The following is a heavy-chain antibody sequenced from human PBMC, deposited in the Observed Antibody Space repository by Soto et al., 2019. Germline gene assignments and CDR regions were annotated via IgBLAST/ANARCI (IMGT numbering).Heavy chain of an antibody. CDR3: AVKGEYQLLNPEYYYYYYMDV. CDR2: MNPNSGNT. CDR1: GYTFTSYD. V-gene: IGHV1-8*01. D-gene: IGHD2-2*02. Sequence: GASVKVSCKASGYTFTSYDINWVRQATGQGLEWMGWMNPNSGNTGYAQKFQGRVTMTRNTSISTAYMELSSLRSEDTAVYYCAVKGEYQLLNPEYYYYYYMDVWGKGTTVTVSS. J-gene: IGHJ6*03.